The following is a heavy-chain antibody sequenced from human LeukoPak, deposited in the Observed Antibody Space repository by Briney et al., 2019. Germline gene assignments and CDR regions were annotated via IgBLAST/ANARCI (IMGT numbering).Heavy chain of an antibody. CDR3: AKGEQWLGPTFDY. CDR1: GFTFSSYG. V-gene: IGHV3-30*18. D-gene: IGHD6-19*01. Sequence: GRSLRLSCAASGFTFSSYGMYWVRQAPGKGLEWVAVISYDGSNKYYADSVKGRFTISRDNSKDTLYLQMNSLRAEDTAVYYCAKGEQWLGPTFDYWGQGTLVTASS. CDR2: ISYDGSNK. J-gene: IGHJ4*02.